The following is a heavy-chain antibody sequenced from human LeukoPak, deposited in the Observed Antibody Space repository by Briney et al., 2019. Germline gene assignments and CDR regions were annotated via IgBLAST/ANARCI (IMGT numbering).Heavy chain of an antibody. Sequence: PSETLSLTCTVSGGSISSSSYYWGWIRQPPGKGLEWIGEINHSGSTNYNPSLKSRVTISVDTSKNQFSLKLSSVTAADTAVYYCARAPRGYSYGYRYYFDYWGQGTLVTVSS. V-gene: IGHV4-39*07. CDR3: ARAPRGYSYGYRYYFDY. CDR2: INHSGST. D-gene: IGHD5-18*01. CDR1: GGSISSSSYY. J-gene: IGHJ4*02.